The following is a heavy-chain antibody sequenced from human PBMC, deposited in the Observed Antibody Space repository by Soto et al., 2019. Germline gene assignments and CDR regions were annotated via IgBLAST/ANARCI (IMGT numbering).Heavy chain of an antibody. CDR1: GFTFSSYA. D-gene: IGHD1-26*01. Sequence: EVQLLESGGGLVQPGGSLRLSCAASGFTFSSYAMSWVRQAPGKGLEGVSAISGSGGSTYYADSVKGRFTISRDNSKNTLYLQMNSLRAEDTAVYYCAKDPGGVGATWPFDYWGQGTLVTVSS. CDR3: AKDPGGVGATWPFDY. J-gene: IGHJ4*02. CDR2: ISGSGGST. V-gene: IGHV3-23*01.